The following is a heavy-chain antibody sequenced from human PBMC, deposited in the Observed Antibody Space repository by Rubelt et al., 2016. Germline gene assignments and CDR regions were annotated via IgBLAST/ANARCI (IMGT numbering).Heavy chain of an antibody. CDR1: GGSIRSSSYY. Sequence: QLQLQESGPGLVKPSETLSLTCTVSGGSIRSSSYYWGWIRQPPGKGLEWIGSIYYSGSTYYNPSLKSRVTISVDTSKNQFSLNRVSVTAADTAVYYCASLPIASACFDSWGQGTLVTVSS. D-gene: IGHD6-13*01. V-gene: IGHV4-39*01. CDR2: IYYSGST. CDR3: ASLPIASACFDS. J-gene: IGHJ4*02.